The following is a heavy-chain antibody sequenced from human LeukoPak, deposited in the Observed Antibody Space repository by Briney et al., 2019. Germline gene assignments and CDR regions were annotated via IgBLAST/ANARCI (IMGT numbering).Heavy chain of an antibody. J-gene: IGHJ3*02. Sequence: GGSLRLSCAASGFTFSSYGMSWVRQAPGKGLEWVSAISGSGGSTYYADSVKGRFTISRDNSKNTLYLQMNSLRAEDTAVYYCAKLLHYDSSGYFETDAFDIWGQGTMVTVSS. V-gene: IGHV3-23*01. CDR3: AKLLHYDSSGYFETDAFDI. CDR2: ISGSGGST. D-gene: IGHD3-22*01. CDR1: GFTFSSYG.